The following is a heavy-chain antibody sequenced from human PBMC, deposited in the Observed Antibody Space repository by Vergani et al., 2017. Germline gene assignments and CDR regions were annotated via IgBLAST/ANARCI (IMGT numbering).Heavy chain of an antibody. CDR1: GYTFTSYA. CDR2: INAGNGNK. CDR3: ARVGTIFGVVNPIDD. V-gene: IGHV1-3*01. Sequence: QVQLVQSGAEVKKPGASVKVSCKASGYTFTSYAMHWVRQAPGQRLEWMGWINAGNGNKKYSQKFQGRVTITRDTSASTAYMELCSLRAEDTAVYYCARVGTIFGVVNPIDDWGQGTLVTVSS. D-gene: IGHD3-3*01. J-gene: IGHJ4*02.